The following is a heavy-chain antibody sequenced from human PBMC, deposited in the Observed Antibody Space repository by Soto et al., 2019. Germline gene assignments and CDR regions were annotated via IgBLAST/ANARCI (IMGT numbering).Heavy chain of an antibody. CDR3: ARDKDRQQIAGNYYYIMDV. Sequence: QVQLVQSGAEVKKPGSSVKVSCKTSGGTFRTSAISWVRQAPGQGHEWMGGIMPVFPTPDHGQKFQGRVTITPDEYTCTADMEPSSLRSEDTAVYYCARDKDRQQIAGNYYYIMDVWGQGTTVTVPS. D-gene: IGHD6-13*01. V-gene: IGHV1-69*05. CDR1: GGTFRTSA. J-gene: IGHJ6*01. CDR2: IMPVFPTP.